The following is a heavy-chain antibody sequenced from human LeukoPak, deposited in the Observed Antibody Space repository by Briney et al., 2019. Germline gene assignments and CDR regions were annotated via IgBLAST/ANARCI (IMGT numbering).Heavy chain of an antibody. CDR1: GFTFRNYG. Sequence: GGSLRLSCTASGFTFRNYGMHWVRQAPGKGLEWVAIIWYDGSNKYYPDSVKGRFTISRDNSKNTLYLQMNSLRAEDTAVYYCARDRGSYLVRDAFDIWGQGTMVTVSS. J-gene: IGHJ3*02. D-gene: IGHD1-26*01. CDR3: ARDRGSYLVRDAFDI. V-gene: IGHV3-33*01. CDR2: IWYDGSNK.